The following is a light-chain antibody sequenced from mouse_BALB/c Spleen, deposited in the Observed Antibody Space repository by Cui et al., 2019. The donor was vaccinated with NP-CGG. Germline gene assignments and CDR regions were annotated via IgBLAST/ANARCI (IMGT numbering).Light chain of an antibody. V-gene: IGLV1*01. CDR2: GTN. CDR1: TGAVTTSNY. CDR3: ALWYSNHWV. J-gene: IGLJ1*01. Sequence: VLSQESALTTSPGETVTLTCRSSTGAVTTSNYANWVQEKPDHLFTGLIGGTNNRVPGVPARFSGSLIGDKAALTITGAQTEDEAIYFCALWYSNHWVFGGGTKLTVL.